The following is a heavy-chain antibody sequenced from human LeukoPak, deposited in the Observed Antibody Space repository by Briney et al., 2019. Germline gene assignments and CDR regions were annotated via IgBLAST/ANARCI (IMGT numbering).Heavy chain of an antibody. CDR1: GGSIGSGGYY. V-gene: IGHV4-31*03. CDR2: IYYSGST. J-gene: IGHJ3*02. Sequence: SETLSLTCTVSGGSIGSGGYYWSWIRQHPGKGLEWIGYIYYSGSTYYNPSLKSRVTISVDTSKNQFSLKLSSVTAADTAVYYCAREDYDSSGYMFGGAFDIWGQGTMVTVSS. D-gene: IGHD3-22*01. CDR3: AREDYDSSGYMFGGAFDI.